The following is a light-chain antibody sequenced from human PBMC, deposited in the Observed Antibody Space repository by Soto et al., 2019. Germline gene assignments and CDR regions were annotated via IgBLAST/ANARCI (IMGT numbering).Light chain of an antibody. CDR2: EAS. J-gene: IGKJ2*01. CDR3: QHYKQYPYT. CDR1: QNINSW. Sequence: DVQMTQSPSTLSVSVGDRVTITCRASQNINSWLAWYQQKPGKAPNLLIYEASNLESGVPSRFSGSASGTEFTLTISSLQPDDFADYYCQHYKQYPYTFGQGTKLEIK. V-gene: IGKV1-5*03.